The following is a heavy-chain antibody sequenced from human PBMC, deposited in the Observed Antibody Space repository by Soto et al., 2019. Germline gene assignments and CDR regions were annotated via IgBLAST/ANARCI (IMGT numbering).Heavy chain of an antibody. CDR2: IYPGDSDT. V-gene: IGHV5-51*01. J-gene: IGHJ4*02. CDR1: GYSFTSYW. D-gene: IGHD6-13*01. CDR3: ARHLSIAAASDYFDY. Sequence: PGESLKISCQGSGYSFTSYWIGWVRQMPGKGLEWMGIIYPGDSDTRYSPSFQGQVTISADKSISTAYLQWSSLKASDTAMYYSARHLSIAAASDYFDYWGQGTLVTVSS.